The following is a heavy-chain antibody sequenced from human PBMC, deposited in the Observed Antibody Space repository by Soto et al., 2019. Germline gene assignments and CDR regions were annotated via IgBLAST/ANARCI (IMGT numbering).Heavy chain of an antibody. V-gene: IGHV1-18*01. CDR1: VYNFTSYG. Sequence: ASGKVSCNASVYNFTSYGISWVRQAPGQGLEWMGWISAYNGNTIYAQKLQGRVTMTTDTSTSTAYMELRSLRSDDTAGYYCARGEDVLLFDYWGQGTLVTVSS. CDR2: ISAYNGNT. D-gene: IGHD3-10*01. J-gene: IGHJ4*02. CDR3: ARGEDVLLFDY.